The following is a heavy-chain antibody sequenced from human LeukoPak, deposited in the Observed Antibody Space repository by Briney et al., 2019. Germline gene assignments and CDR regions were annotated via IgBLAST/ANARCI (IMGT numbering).Heavy chain of an antibody. CDR3: ARVEGYCSSTSCRPNYFDL. J-gene: IGHJ2*01. D-gene: IGHD2-2*01. V-gene: IGHV3-7*01. CDR2: IKQDGSEK. Sequence: GGSLRLSCAASGFTFSSYWMSWVRQAPGKGLEWVANIKQDGSEKYYVDSVKGRFTISRDNAKNSLYLQMNSLRAEDTAVYYCARVEGYCSSTSCRPNYFDLXGRGTLVXVS. CDR1: GFTFSSYW.